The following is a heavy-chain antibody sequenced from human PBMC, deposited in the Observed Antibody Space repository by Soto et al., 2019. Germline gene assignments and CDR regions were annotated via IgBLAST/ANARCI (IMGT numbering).Heavy chain of an antibody. CDR2: IKSKTDGGTT. J-gene: IGHJ6*02. CDR3: TTDKHEFPPYGMDV. Sequence: WGSLRLSCAASGFTFSNAWMNWVRQAPGKGLEWVGRIKSKTDGGTTDYAAPVKGRFTISRDDSKNTLYLQMNSLKTEDTAVYYCTTDKHEFPPYGMDVWGQGTTVTVSS. CDR1: GFTFSNAW. V-gene: IGHV3-15*07. D-gene: IGHD3-10*01.